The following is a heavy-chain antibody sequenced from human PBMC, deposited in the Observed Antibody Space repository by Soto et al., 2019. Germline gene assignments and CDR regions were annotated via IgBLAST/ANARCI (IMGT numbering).Heavy chain of an antibody. D-gene: IGHD1-26*01. CDR2: MNPNRDNT. CDR3: AICPTTKKQRENLSYQKGYRPFDY. V-gene: IGHV1-8*01. J-gene: IGHJ4*02. CDR1: GYTFTSYD. Sequence: QVQLVQSGAEVKKPGASVKVSCKASGYTFTSYDINWVRQATGQGLEWMGWMNPNRDNTGYAQKFQGRATMTTNTSISTAYTERSSLQTEDTTVYYSAICPTTKKQRENLSYQKGYRPFDYSGQRTLHTASS.